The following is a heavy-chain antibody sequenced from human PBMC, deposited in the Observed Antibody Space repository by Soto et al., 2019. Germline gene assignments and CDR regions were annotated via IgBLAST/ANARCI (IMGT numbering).Heavy chain of an antibody. V-gene: IGHV4-59*08. CDR1: GGSISSYY. CDR3: ARGTPSPLIVRSSHGPWFDP. D-gene: IGHD1-26*01. CDR2: MYYGGRT. J-gene: IGHJ5*02. Sequence: SETLSLTCTVSGGSISSYYWSWIRQPPGKGLEWIGYMYYGGRTNYNPSLKSRVTISVDTSKMQVSLKLSSVTAADTAVYFCARGTPSPLIVRSSHGPWFDPWGQGTLVTVSS.